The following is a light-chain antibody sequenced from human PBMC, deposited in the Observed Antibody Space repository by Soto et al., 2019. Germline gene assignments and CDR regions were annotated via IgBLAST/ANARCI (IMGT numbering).Light chain of an antibody. Sequence: QSALTQSRSVSGSPGQSVTISCTESSSDVRGYKYVSWYQQHPGKAPKLMIYDVSERPSGVPDRFSASKSGNTASLTISGLQAEDEADYYCCSYAGTYTYLVFGGGTKLTVL. CDR1: SSDVRGYKY. CDR3: CSYAGTYTYLV. V-gene: IGLV2-11*01. CDR2: DVS. J-gene: IGLJ3*02.